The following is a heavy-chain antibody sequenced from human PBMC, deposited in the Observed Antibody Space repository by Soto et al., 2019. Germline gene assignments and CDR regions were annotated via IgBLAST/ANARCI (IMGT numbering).Heavy chain of an antibody. V-gene: IGHV1-18*01. D-gene: IGHD3-22*01. CDR3: ARELDYYDSSGHDAFDI. J-gene: IGHJ3*02. CDR2: ISAYNGNT. CDR1: GYTFTSYG. Sequence: GAPVKVSCKASGYTFTSYGISWVRQDPGQRLEWMGWISAYNGNTNYAQKLQGRVTMTTDTSTSTAYMELRSLRSDDTAVYYCARELDYYDSSGHDAFDIWGQGTMVTVSS.